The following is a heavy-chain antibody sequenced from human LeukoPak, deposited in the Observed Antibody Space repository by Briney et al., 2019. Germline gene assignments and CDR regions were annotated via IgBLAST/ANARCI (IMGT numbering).Heavy chain of an antibody. CDR2: VNPEDGEA. CDR3: AKSTAWSIL. Sequence: ASVKVSCKVSGFSFTDYYIHWVQQAPGKGLEWMGQVNPEDGEAVFSEKFQGRVTLTADTSTETAYMELRSLKFEDTADYYCAKSTAWSILWGQGTLVTVSS. J-gene: IGHJ1*01. V-gene: IGHV1-69-2*01. CDR1: GFSFTDYY. D-gene: IGHD2-15*01.